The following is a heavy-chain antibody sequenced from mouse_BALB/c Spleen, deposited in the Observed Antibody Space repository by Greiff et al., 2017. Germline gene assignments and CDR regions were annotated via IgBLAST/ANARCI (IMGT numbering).Heavy chain of an antibody. V-gene: IGHV5-12-2*01. Sequence: EVQVVESGGGLVQPGGSLKLSCAASGFTFSSYTMSWVRQTPEKRLEWVAYISNGGGSTYYPDTVKGRFTISRDNAKNTLYLQMSSLKSEDTAMYYCARSGGYGSSYYFDYWGQGTTLTVSS. D-gene: IGHD1-1*01. J-gene: IGHJ2*01. CDR2: ISNGGGST. CDR3: ARSGGYGSSYYFDY. CDR1: GFTFSSYT.